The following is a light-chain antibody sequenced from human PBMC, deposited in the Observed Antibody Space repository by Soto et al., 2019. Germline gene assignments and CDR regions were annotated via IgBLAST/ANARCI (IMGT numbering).Light chain of an antibody. J-gene: IGKJ1*01. CDR2: GAS. Sequence: EIVLAQSPGTLSLSPGERATLSCRASQSVSNNYLAWYQQKPGQAPRLLIYGASTGATGIPARFSGSGSGTEFTLTISSLQSEDFAVYYCQQYHNWWTFGQGTKVDIK. CDR3: QQYHNWWT. CDR1: QSVSNN. V-gene: IGKV3-15*01.